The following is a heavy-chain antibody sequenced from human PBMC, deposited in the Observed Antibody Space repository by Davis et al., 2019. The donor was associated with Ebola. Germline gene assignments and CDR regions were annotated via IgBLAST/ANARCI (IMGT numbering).Heavy chain of an antibody. V-gene: IGHV3-30-3*01. CDR3: ARDRPLDFFFGDYYGMDV. J-gene: IGHJ6*02. Sequence: GESLKISCGASGFSFSSYAMHWVRQAPGKGLEWVAVISYDGSNNYYADSVKGRFTISRDNAKNSLYLQMNSLRAEDTAVYYCARDRPLDFFFGDYYGMDVWGQGTTVTVSS. CDR1: GFSFSSYA. D-gene: IGHD3-16*01. CDR2: ISYDGSNN.